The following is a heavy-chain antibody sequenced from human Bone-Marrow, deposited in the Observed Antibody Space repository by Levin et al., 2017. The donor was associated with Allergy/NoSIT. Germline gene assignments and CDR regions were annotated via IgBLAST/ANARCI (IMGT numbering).Heavy chain of an antibody. D-gene: IGHD3-22*01. CDR2: IIPILGIA. V-gene: IGHV1-69*04. J-gene: IGHJ4*02. CDR3: ATRKPYDSSGPGVDY. Sequence: SVKVSCKASGGTFSSYAISWVRQAPGQGLEWMGRIIPILGIANYAQKFQGRVTITADKSTSTAYMELSSLRSEDTAVYYCATRKPYDSSGPGVDYWGQGTLVTVSS. CDR1: GGTFSSYA.